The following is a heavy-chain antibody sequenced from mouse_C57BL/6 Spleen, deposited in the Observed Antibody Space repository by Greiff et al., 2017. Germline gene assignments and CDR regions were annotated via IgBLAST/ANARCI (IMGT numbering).Heavy chain of an antibody. V-gene: IGHV1-76*01. CDR2: IYPGSGTT. J-gene: IGHJ4*01. Sequence: VQLQQSGAELVRPGASVKLSCKASGYTFTDYYINWVKQRPGQGLEWIARIYPGSGTTYYNEKFKGKATLTAEKSSSTAYMQLSRLTSEDSAVYFCARDYYGSRGMDYWGQGTSVTVSS. CDR1: GYTFTDYY. D-gene: IGHD1-1*01. CDR3: ARDYYGSRGMDY.